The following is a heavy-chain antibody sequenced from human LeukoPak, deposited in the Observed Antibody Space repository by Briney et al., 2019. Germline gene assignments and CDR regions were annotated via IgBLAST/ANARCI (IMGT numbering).Heavy chain of an antibody. J-gene: IGHJ4*02. CDR2: INPSGGST. CDR3: AREWELLSFGY. Sequence: GASVKVSCKASGYTITSYHIHWVRQAPGQGLEWMGIINPSGGSTSYAQKLQGRITMARDTSTSTVYMELGSLRSEDTAVYYCAREWELLSFGYWGQGTLVTVSS. CDR1: GYTITSYH. V-gene: IGHV1-46*04. D-gene: IGHD1-26*01.